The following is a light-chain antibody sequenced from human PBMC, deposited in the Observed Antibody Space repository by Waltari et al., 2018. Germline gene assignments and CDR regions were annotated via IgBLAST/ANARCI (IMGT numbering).Light chain of an antibody. CDR1: SSDVGSFNL. V-gene: IGLV2-23*02. CDR3: CSYGGSSTFVI. Sequence: QSALTQPASVSGSPGQSITISCTGTSSDVGSFNLVSWYQQHPNKAPKLMIYQVSKRPSGHSNRFSGSKSGNTASLTISGLQAEDEAEYYCCSYGGSSTFVIFGGGTKLTVL. CDR2: QVS. J-gene: IGLJ2*01.